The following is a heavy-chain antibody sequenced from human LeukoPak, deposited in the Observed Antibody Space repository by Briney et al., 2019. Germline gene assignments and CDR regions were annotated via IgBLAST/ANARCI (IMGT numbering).Heavy chain of an antibody. CDR1: GFTFSSYA. CDR2: ISGSGGST. Sequence: GGSLRLSCAASGFTFSSYAMSWVRQAPGKGLEWVSAISGSGGSTYYADSVKGRFTISRDNSKNTLYLQMNSLRAEDTAVYYCARSGSSDIYTVRAFDIWGQGTMVTVSS. D-gene: IGHD3-9*01. J-gene: IGHJ3*02. V-gene: IGHV3-23*01. CDR3: ARSGSSDIYTVRAFDI.